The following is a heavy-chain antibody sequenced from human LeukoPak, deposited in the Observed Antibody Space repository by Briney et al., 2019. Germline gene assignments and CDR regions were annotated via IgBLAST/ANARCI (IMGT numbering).Heavy chain of an antibody. CDR1: GDSISSYH. CDR3: ASAGELAKSYYYYGMDV. D-gene: IGHD3-10*01. Sequence: SETLSLPCTVSGDSISSYHWIWIRRPPGEGREWIGYFYYSGYNNYNPSLKSRVTISINTSKNQFSLKLSSVTAADTAVYYCASAGELAKSYYYYGMDVWGQGTTVTVSS. V-gene: IGHV4-59*08. CDR2: FYYSGYN. J-gene: IGHJ6*02.